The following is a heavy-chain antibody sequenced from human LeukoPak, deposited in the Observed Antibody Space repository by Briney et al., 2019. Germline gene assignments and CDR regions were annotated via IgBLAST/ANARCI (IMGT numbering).Heavy chain of an antibody. V-gene: IGHV3-71*01. CDR3: TRPLIVGSLPDY. D-gene: IGHD1-26*01. CDR1: GFTFSVYY. Sequence: PGRSLRLSCAASGFTFSVYYMSWVRQAPGKGLEWISFIGSKTYGETTEYAASVRGRFTLSRDDSKGIAYLQMNSLRTEDTAVYFCTRPLIVGSLPDYWGRGTLVTVSS. J-gene: IGHJ4*02. CDR2: IGSKTYGETT.